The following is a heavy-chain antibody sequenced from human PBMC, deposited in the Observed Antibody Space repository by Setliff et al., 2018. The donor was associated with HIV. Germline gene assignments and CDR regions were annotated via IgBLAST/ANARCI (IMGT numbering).Heavy chain of an antibody. CDR3: ARIWGIPPLYYFDY. J-gene: IGHJ4*02. D-gene: IGHD3-16*01. V-gene: IGHV1-46*01. Sequence: ASVKVSCKASGYTFTSYHIHWVRQAAGQGLEWVGRIAPSSGGIHYAQKFQDRVTMTRDTSTSTVYMDLSRLRSEDTAVYYCARIWGIPPLYYFDYWGQGTLVTVSS. CDR1: GYTFTSYH. CDR2: IAPSSGGI.